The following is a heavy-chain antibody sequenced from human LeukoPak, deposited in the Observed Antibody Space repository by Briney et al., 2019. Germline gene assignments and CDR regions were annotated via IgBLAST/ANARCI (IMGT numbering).Heavy chain of an antibody. V-gene: IGHV1-69*13. J-gene: IGHJ5*02. CDR3: ARGYTGYVWGSWFDP. Sequence: PGASVKVSCKASGGTFSSYAISWVRQAPGQGLEWMGGIIPIFGTANYAQKFQGRVTITADESTSTAYMELSSLRSEDTAVYYCARGYTGYVWGSWFDPWGQGTLVTVSS. D-gene: IGHD3-16*01. CDR1: GGTFSSYA. CDR2: IIPIFGTA.